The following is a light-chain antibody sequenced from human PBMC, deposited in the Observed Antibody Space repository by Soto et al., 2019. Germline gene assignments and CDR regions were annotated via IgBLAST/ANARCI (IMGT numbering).Light chain of an antibody. J-gene: IGLJ1*01. Sequence: QSVLTQPPSVSGSPGQSITISCSGTSSDVGSYDHVAWYQQFPGKTPKLMIYAVSNRPSGVSNRFYGSKSGNTASLTISGLQAEDEADYYCISYTGSSTSYVFGTGTKVTVL. CDR1: SSDVGSYDH. V-gene: IGLV2-14*01. CDR2: AVS. CDR3: ISYTGSSTSYV.